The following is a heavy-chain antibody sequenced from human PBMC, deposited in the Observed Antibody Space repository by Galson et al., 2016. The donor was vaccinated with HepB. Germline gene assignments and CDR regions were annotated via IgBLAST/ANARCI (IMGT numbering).Heavy chain of an antibody. CDR1: GDSVLNNNLA. CDR3: SRGWSNLDY. D-gene: IGHD3-16*02. Sequence: CAISGDSVLNNNLAWNWIRQSPSRGLEWLGRTYHRSQWYHDYAVSVRNRITIDPDTAKNQFYLPLKSVSPDDTAVYYCSRGWSNLDYWGQGSLVIVSS. V-gene: IGHV6-1*01. CDR2: TYHRSQWYH. J-gene: IGHJ4*02.